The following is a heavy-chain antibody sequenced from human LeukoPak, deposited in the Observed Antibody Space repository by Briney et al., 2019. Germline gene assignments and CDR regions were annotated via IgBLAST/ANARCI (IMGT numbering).Heavy chain of an antibody. CDR1: GYTFTSYG. CDR3: ARSRDGYTGGEYGMDV. J-gene: IGHJ6*02. V-gene: IGHV1-69*04. Sequence: GASVKVSCKASGYTFTSYGISWVRQAPGQGLEWMGRIIPILGIANYAQKFQGRVTITADKSTSTAYMELSSLRSEDTAVYYCARSRDGYTGGEYGMDVWGQGTTVTVSS. CDR2: IIPILGIA. D-gene: IGHD5-24*01.